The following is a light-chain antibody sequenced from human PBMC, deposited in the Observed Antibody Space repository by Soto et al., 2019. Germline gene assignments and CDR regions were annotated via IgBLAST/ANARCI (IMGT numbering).Light chain of an antibody. CDR1: QTVSRN. CDR2: DIS. Sequence: EVVMTLSPATLSVCPRERATLSCRASQTVSRNLAWYQQRPGQAPRLLIYDISNRATGVPARFSGSGSETEFTLTIMSLQSEDFAVYFCEPYNNWPSFCQGSRLEI. CDR3: EPYNNWPS. V-gene: IGKV3-15*01. J-gene: IGKJ5*01.